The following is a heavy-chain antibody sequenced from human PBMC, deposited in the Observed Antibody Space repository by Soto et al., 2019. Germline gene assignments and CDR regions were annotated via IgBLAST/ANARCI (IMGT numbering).Heavy chain of an antibody. Sequence: QVQLVESGGGVVQPGRSLRLSCAASGFTFSNFAMHWFRQAPGKGLEWVAVMSFDGTTKFYADSVKGRFTVSRYNSQNTLYLQVNSLRDEDTAVYYCAREGPEAFRSTLHFDYWGQGTLVTVSS. V-gene: IGHV3-30-3*01. CDR2: MSFDGTTK. J-gene: IGHJ4*02. CDR1: GFTFSNFA. CDR3: AREGPEAFRSTLHFDY. D-gene: IGHD1-26*01.